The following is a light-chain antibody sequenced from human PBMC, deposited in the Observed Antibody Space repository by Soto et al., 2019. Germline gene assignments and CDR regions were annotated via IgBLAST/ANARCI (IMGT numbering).Light chain of an antibody. CDR1: SSNIRAGYD. CDR3: QSYDSTLGARYV. J-gene: IGLJ1*01. V-gene: IGLV1-40*01. Sequence: QSVLTQPPSVSGAPGQRVTISCTGSSSNIRAGYDVHWYQQRPGTAPKLLIFGNINRPSGVPDRFSGSKSGTSASLAITGLQAEDEGDYYCQSYDSTLGARYVFGTGTKVTVL. CDR2: GNI.